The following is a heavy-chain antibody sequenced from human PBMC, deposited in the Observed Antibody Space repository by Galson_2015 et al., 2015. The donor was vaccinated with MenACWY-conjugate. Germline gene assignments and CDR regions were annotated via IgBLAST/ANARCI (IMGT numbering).Heavy chain of an antibody. Sequence: SLRLSCAASGFAFTGYEFNWVRQAPGKGLEWLSYISESGSPIYYADSVKGRFTISRDNMKKSLFLEMNSLRAGDTGVYYCARVGTWIHQYFYYMDVWGKGTTVTVSS. CDR1: GFAFTGYE. CDR3: ARVGTWIHQYFYYMDV. D-gene: IGHD5-18*01. CDR2: ISESGSPI. J-gene: IGHJ6*03. V-gene: IGHV3-48*03.